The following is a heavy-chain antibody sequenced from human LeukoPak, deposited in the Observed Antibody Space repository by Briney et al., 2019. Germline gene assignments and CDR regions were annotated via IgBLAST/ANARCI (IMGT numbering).Heavy chain of an antibody. D-gene: IGHD3-22*01. CDR3: ARKYYDTSGRKYPFDI. Sequence: ASVKVSCKASAYTFTDYYMSWVRQAPGQGLEWMGWIDPHSGDTKYAQKFQGRVTMTTDTSISTAYVELSRLRSDDTAVYYCARKYYDTSGRKYPFDIRGQGTMVTVSS. CDR1: AYTFTDYY. J-gene: IGHJ3*02. V-gene: IGHV1-2*02. CDR2: IDPHSGDT.